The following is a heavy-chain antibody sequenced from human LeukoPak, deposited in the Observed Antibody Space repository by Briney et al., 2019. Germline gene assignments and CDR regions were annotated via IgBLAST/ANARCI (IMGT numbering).Heavy chain of an antibody. Sequence: GGSLRLSCAASGFTFSSYAMSWVRQAPGKGLEWVSAISGGGGSTYYADSVKGRFTISRDNSKNTLYLQMNSLRAEDTAVYYCAKSGYGDYVNFDYWGQGTLVTVSS. CDR1: GFTFSSYA. CDR3: AKSGYGDYVNFDY. D-gene: IGHD4-17*01. CDR2: ISGGGGST. J-gene: IGHJ4*02. V-gene: IGHV3-23*01.